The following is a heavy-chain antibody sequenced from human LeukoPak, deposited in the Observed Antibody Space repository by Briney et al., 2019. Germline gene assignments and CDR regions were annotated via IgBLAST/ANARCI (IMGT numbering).Heavy chain of an antibody. J-gene: IGHJ6*03. Sequence: PGGSLRLSCAASGFTFSSYWMSWVRQAPGKGLEWVANIKQDGSEKYYVDSVKGRFTISRDNAKNSLYLQMNSLRAEDTAVYYCARVGWSSGWYALYRYYYYYYMDVWGKGTTVTISS. D-gene: IGHD6-19*01. CDR2: IKQDGSEK. V-gene: IGHV3-7*01. CDR1: GFTFSSYW. CDR3: ARVGWSSGWYALYRYYYYYYMDV.